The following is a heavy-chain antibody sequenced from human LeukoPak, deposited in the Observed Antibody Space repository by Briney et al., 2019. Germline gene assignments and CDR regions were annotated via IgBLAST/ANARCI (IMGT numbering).Heavy chain of an antibody. Sequence: PSETLSLTCTVSGGSISSYYWTWIRQPPGKGLEWIGYIYYSGSTNYNPSLKSRVTISADTSKNQFSLKLSSVTAADTAVYYCARQGRGYGGNSDYWGQGTLVTVSS. J-gene: IGHJ4*02. CDR2: IYYSGST. D-gene: IGHD4-23*01. V-gene: IGHV4-59*08. CDR1: GGSISSYY. CDR3: ARQGRGYGGNSDY.